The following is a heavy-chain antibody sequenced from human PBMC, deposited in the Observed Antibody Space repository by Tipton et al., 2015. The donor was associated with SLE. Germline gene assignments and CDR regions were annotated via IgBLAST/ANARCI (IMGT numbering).Heavy chain of an antibody. J-gene: IGHJ4*02. CDR3: ARDRDHYPIDY. V-gene: IGHV1-18*01. CDR2: INSYNDIT. D-gene: IGHD3-10*01. CDR1: GHTFTSHT. Sequence: QVQLVQSGAEVKKPGASVKVSCKASGHTFTSHTITWVRQAPGQGLEWMGWINSYNDITHYSQKFQGRVSMTTDTSTSTSYMELRSLTSDDTAVYFCARDRDHYPIDYWGQGTLVTVSS.